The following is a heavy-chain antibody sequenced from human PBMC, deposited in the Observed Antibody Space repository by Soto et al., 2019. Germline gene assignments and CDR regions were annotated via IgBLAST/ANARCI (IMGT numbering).Heavy chain of an antibody. J-gene: IGHJ4*02. CDR2: ISPMFGAA. CDR3: AREVQVHTPAFVY. D-gene: IGHD3-10*01. CDR1: GGTFNTYA. Sequence: QVQLVQSGAEMKKPGSSVKVSCQSSGGTFNTYAMNWVRQAPGQGPEWMGDISPMFGAANYAPKFQGRVTITADESPGTSYLQLSSLTSEDTALYFRAREVQVHTPAFVYWGQGTLVTVSS. V-gene: IGHV1-69*19.